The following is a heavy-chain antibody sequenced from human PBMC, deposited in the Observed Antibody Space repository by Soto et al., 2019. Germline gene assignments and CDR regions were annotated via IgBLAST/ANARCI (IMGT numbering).Heavy chain of an antibody. CDR2: IIPIFGTA. CDR1: GGTFSSYA. D-gene: IGHD3-22*01. CDR3: ARYYRQDSSGYYSWYFDY. V-gene: IGHV1-69*01. Sequence: QVQLVQSGAEVKKPGSSVKVSCKASGGTFSSYAISWVRQAPGQGIEWMGGIIPIFGTANYAQKFQGRVTITADESTSTAYMELSSLRSEHTAVYYCARYYRQDSSGYYSWYFDYWGQGTLATVSS. J-gene: IGHJ4*02.